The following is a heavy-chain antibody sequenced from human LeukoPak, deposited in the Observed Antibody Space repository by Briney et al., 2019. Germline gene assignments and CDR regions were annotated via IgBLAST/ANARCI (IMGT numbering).Heavy chain of an antibody. D-gene: IGHD3-22*01. CDR3: ASSYDSSGFDAFDI. CDR2: IYTSGST. Sequence: SETLSLTCTVSGGSISSGSYYWSWIRPPAGKGLEWIGRIYTSGSTNYNPSLKSRVTISVDTSKNQFSLKLSSVTAADTAVYYCASSYDSSGFDAFDIWGQGTMVTVSS. V-gene: IGHV4-61*02. J-gene: IGHJ3*02. CDR1: GGSISSGSYY.